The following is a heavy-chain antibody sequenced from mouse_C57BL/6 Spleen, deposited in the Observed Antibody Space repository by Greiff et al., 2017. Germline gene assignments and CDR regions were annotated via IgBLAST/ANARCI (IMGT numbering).Heavy chain of an antibody. CDR2: ISGGGGNT. V-gene: IGHV5-9*01. Sequence: EVKLMESGGGLVKPGGSLKLSCAASGFTFSSYTMSWVRQTPEKRLEWVATISGGGGNTYYPDSVKGRFTISRDNAKNTLYLQMSSLRSEDTALYYCARQHGNYDYFDYWGQGTTLTVSS. D-gene: IGHD2-1*01. CDR3: ARQHGNYDYFDY. CDR1: GFTFSSYT. J-gene: IGHJ2*01.